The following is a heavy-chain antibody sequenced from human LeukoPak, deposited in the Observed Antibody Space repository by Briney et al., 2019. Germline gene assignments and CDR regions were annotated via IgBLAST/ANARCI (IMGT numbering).Heavy chain of an antibody. V-gene: IGHV3-7*05. CDR3: AKEGVRGSGSYYNVKDY. J-gene: IGHJ4*02. D-gene: IGHD3-10*01. CDR1: GFSFSSNW. CDR2: VNPDGNRK. Sequence: GGSLRLSCAASGFSFSSNWMAWVRQAPGKGLEWVATVNPDGNRKFYVDSVRGRFTISRDNAKNSLYLQVNRLRADDTAVYYCAKEGVRGSGSYYNVKDYWGQGTLVTVSS.